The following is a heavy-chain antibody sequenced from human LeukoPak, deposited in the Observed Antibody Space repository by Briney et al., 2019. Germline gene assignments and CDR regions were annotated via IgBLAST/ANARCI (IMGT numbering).Heavy chain of an antibody. CDR1: GFTFSSYE. V-gene: IGHV3-48*03. D-gene: IGHD6-6*01. CDR2: ISSSGSTI. CDR3: ARAEEYLVVENWFDP. Sequence: GGSLRLSCAASGFTFSSYEMNWVRQAPGKGLEWVSYISSSGSTIYYADSVKGRFTISRDNAKNSLYLQMNSLRAEDTAVYYCARAEEYLVVENWFDPWGQGTLVTVSS. J-gene: IGHJ5*02.